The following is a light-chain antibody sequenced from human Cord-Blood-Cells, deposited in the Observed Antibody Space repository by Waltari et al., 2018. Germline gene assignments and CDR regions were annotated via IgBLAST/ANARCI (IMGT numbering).Light chain of an antibody. V-gene: IGLV2-23*01. CDR3: CSYAGSSTV. CDR1: SSDVWSDNL. Sequence: QSALTQPASVSGSPGQSITISCTGTSSDVWSDNLVSWYQQHPGKAPKLMIYEGSKRAAGVSIRFSGSKAGNTASLTSSGLQAEDEADYCCCSYAGSSTVFGGGTKLTVL. J-gene: IGLJ3*02. CDR2: EGS.